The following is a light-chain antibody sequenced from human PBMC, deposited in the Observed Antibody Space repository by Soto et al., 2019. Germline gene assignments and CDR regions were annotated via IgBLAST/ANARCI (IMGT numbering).Light chain of an antibody. CDR1: QSFNTW. J-gene: IGKJ2*01. Sequence: DVQMTQSPSSLSPSVGDRVTITCRASQSFNTWLAWYQQKPGKAPKLLIYKTSILESGVPSRFSGSGSGTAFTLTISSLQPEDSATYYCQQYNIYPYTFGQGTKLEIK. CDR2: KTS. V-gene: IGKV1-5*03. CDR3: QQYNIYPYT.